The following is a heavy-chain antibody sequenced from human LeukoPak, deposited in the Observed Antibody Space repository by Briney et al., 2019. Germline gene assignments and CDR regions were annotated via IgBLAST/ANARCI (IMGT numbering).Heavy chain of an antibody. CDR3: ARYSYYDSSGLDY. D-gene: IGHD3-22*01. J-gene: IGHJ4*02. CDR1: GYSFTSYW. CDR2: ICPGDSDT. Sequence: GESLKISCKGSGYSFTSYWIGWVRQMPGKGLEWMGIICPGDSDTRYSPSFQGQVTISADKSISTAYLQWSSLKASDTAMYYCARYSYYDSSGLDYWGQGTLVTVSS. V-gene: IGHV5-51*01.